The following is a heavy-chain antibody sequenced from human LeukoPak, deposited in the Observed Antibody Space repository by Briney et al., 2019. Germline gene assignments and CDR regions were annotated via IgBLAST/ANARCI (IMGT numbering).Heavy chain of an antibody. CDR2: IYYSGST. CDR3: ARDNGGYSGYDDRGLG. CDR1: GGSISSGGYY. D-gene: IGHD5-12*01. Sequence: PSQTLSLTCTVSGGSISSGGYYWSWIRQHPGKGLEWIGYIYYSGSTYYNPSLKSRVTISVDTSKNQFSLKLSSVTAADTAVYYCARDNGGYSGYDDRGLGWGQGTLVTVSS. V-gene: IGHV4-31*03. J-gene: IGHJ4*02.